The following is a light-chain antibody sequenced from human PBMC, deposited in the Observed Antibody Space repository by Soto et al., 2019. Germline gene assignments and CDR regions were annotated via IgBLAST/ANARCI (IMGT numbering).Light chain of an antibody. J-gene: IGKJ4*01. V-gene: IGKV1-9*01. CDR3: QQLNAYPLT. CDR2: AAS. CDR1: QGISTY. Sequence: DIQLTQSPSLLSASVGDRVTITCRASQGISTYLAWYQQTSGKAPKLLISAASTLQRGVPSRFSGSGSGTQFTLTISSLQPEDFATYHCQQLNAYPLTFGGGTRVEIK.